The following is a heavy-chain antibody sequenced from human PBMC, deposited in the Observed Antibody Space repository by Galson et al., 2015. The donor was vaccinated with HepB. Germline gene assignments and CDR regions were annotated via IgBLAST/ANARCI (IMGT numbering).Heavy chain of an antibody. CDR1: GVSITTTKW. Sequence: ETLSLTCPVSGVSITTTKWWTWVRQAPGKGLEWIGEIYFTGSTNLNPSLKSRVTLSVDKSTNQFSLKLTSVTAADTAIYYCAKSAGTLSYFYGMDVWGQGTTVTVSS. D-gene: IGHD3-10*01. V-gene: IGHV4-4*02. CDR3: AKSAGTLSYFYGMDV. CDR2: IYFTGST. J-gene: IGHJ6*02.